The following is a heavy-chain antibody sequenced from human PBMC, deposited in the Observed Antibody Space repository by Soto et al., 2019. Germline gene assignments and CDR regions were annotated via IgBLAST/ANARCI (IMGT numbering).Heavy chain of an antibody. V-gene: IGHV4-30-4*01. J-gene: IGHJ4*02. CDR3: ARDFCGYSGYDSFFDY. Sequence: WVRQMPGEGLEWIGYIYYSGSTYYNPSLKSRVTISVDTSKNQFSLKLSSVTAADTAVYYCARDFCGYSGYDSFFDYWGQGTLVTVSS. CDR2: IYYSGST. D-gene: IGHD5-12*01.